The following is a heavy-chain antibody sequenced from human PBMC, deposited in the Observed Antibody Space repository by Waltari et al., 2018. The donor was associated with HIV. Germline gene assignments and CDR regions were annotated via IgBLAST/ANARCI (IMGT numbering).Heavy chain of an antibody. J-gene: IGHJ1*01. CDR3: AKGGNGDYTHH. D-gene: IGHD4-17*01. V-gene: IGHV1-69*13. Sequence: QIQLVQSGAEVKMPGSSVKVSCKASGGTFNRYIVSWVRQAPGQGLEWMGQIIPFFGTTNYAQRFQGRVTIVADESTNTAFMELTSLKSDDTAVYYCAKGGNGDYTHHWGQGTLVTVSS. CDR1: GGTFNRYI. CDR2: IIPFFGTT.